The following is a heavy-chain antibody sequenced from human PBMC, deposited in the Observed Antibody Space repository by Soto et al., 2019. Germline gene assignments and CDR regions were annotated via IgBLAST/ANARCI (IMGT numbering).Heavy chain of an antibody. CDR2: IYPGDSDT. CDR3: ASTDPYYYDSSGFNPLDV. V-gene: IGHV5-51*01. Sequence: LGESLKISCKGSGYSFTSYWIGWVRQMPGKGLEWMGIIYPGDSDTRYSPSFQGQVTISADKSISTAYLQWSSLKASDTAMYYCASTDPYYYDSSGFNPLDVWGQGTTVTVS. CDR1: GYSFTSYW. D-gene: IGHD3-22*01. J-gene: IGHJ6*02.